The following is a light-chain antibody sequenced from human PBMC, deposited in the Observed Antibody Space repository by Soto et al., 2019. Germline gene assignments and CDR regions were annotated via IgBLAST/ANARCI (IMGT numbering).Light chain of an antibody. CDR3: CSYAGSYTFV. J-gene: IGLJ1*01. V-gene: IGLV2-11*01. CDR1: SSDVGVYNY. Sequence: QSVLTQPDSVSGSPGQSITISCTGTSSDVGVYNYVSWYQQYPGKAPKIMIYDVSKRPSGVPDRFSGSKSDNTASLTISGLQAEDEADYYCCSYAGSYTFVFGIGTKATVL. CDR2: DVS.